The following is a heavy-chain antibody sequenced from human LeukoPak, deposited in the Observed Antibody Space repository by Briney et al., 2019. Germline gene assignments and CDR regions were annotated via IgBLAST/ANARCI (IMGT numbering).Heavy chain of an antibody. CDR1: GFTFSSYA. D-gene: IGHD3-22*01. CDR2: ISGSGGRT. Sequence: GGSLRLSCAASGFTFSSYAMSWVRQAPGKGLEWVSAISGSGGRTYYADSVKGRFTISRDNSKNTLYLQMNSLRAEDTAVYYCAKDDDYYDSSGYRYYGMDVWGQGTTVTVSS. CDR3: AKDDDYYDSSGYRYYGMDV. J-gene: IGHJ6*02. V-gene: IGHV3-23*01.